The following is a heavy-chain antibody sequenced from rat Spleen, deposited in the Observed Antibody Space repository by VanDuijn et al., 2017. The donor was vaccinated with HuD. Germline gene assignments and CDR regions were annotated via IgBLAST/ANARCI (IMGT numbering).Heavy chain of an antibody. J-gene: IGHJ2*01. CDR2: INSAGST. CDR3: ARGLTYYGYIDY. D-gene: IGHD1-9*01. CDR1: GYSITSGYG. V-gene: IGHV3-3*01. Sequence: EVQLQESGPGLVKPSQSLSLTCSVTGYSITSGYGWNWIRKFPGNKLEWMGYINSAGSTNYNPPLKSQIYITRDTSKNQFFLQLTSVTTENTATYYWARGLTYYGYIDYWGQGVMVTVSS.